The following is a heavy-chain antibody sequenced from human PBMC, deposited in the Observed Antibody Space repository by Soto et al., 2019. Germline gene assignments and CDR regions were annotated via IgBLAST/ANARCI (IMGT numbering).Heavy chain of an antibody. V-gene: IGHV3-30*03. D-gene: IGHD1-1*01. J-gene: IGHJ4*01. Sequence: GGWFRRSCATFRITFRSYCVRWVRQAPGKGLEWVAVISYDGSNKYYADSVKGRFTIPRDNSKNTLYLQMNSLRAEDTAVYYCARGRWYKFDYFEKNFDYCGNCTLATVSS. CDR2: ISYDGSNK. CDR3: ARGRWYKFDYFEKNFDY. CDR1: RITFRSYC.